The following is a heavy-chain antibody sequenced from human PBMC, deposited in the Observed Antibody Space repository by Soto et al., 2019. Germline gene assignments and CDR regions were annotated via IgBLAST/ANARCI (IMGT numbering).Heavy chain of an antibody. D-gene: IGHD1-1*01. Sequence: QVQLVESGGRVVQPGRSLRLSCAASGFTFRTFAMHWVRQAPGKGLEWVAVISNDGSIKYFLDSVKGRFTISRDNSNNTLSLQMDSLRAEDTAVYYCARDEKPFNWSPSILKSYYYGMDVWGQGTTVTVSS. J-gene: IGHJ6*02. CDR2: ISNDGSIK. V-gene: IGHV3-30-3*01. CDR1: GFTFRTFA. CDR3: ARDEKPFNWSPSILKSYYYGMDV.